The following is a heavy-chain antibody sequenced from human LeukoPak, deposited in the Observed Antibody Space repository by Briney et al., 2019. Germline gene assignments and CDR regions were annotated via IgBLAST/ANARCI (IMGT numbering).Heavy chain of an antibody. CDR3: ARGLAWGPRKYCSSTSCYRWFDP. V-gene: IGHV4-34*01. D-gene: IGHD2-2*01. Sequence: SETLSLTCAVYGGSFSGYYGRWLRQPPGKGLEWIGEINHSGSTNYNPSLKSRVTISVDTSKNQFSLKLSSVTAADTAVYYCARGLAWGPRKYCSSTSCYRWFDPWGQGTLVTVSS. J-gene: IGHJ5*02. CDR1: GGSFSGYY. CDR2: INHSGST.